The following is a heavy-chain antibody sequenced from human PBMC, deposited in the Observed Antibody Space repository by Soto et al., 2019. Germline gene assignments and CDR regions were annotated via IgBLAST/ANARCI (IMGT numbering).Heavy chain of an antibody. J-gene: IGHJ4*02. D-gene: IGHD2-21*01. V-gene: IGHV3-7*01. CDR2: IKQDGSEN. CDR3: ATDHINAGKFDS. CDR1: GCTFSNYW. Sequence: GGSLRLSCAASGCTFSNYWMSWVRQAPGKGLEWVANIKQDGSENYYVDSVKGRFTTSRDNTKNSFYLQMNSPRAEATPVYYCATDHINAGKFDSWGRGTLVTVSS.